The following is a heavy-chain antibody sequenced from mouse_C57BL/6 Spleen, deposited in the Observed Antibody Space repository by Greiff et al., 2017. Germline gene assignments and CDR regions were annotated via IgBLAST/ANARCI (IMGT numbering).Heavy chain of an antibody. Sequence: QVQLQQSDAELVKPGASVKISCKVSGYTFTDHTIHWMKQRPEQGLEWIGYIYPRDGSTKYNEKFKGKATLTADKSSSTAYMQLNSLTSEDSAVYFCARYGVPSDPVPPFDYWGQGTTLTVSS. CDR2: IYPRDGST. CDR3: ARYGVPSDPVPPFDY. CDR1: GYTFTDHT. V-gene: IGHV1-78*01. D-gene: IGHD2-10*02. J-gene: IGHJ2*01.